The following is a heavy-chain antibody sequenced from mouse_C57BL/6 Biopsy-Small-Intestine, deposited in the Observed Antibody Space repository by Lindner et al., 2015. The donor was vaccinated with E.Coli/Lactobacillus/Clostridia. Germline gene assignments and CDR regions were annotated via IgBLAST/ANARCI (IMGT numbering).Heavy chain of an antibody. D-gene: IGHD3-1*01. CDR3: VRSGWGSGTMDF. J-gene: IGHJ4*01. V-gene: IGHV14-2*01. CDR1: GFNIKDYY. Sequence: VQLQESGAELVKPGASVKLSCTASGFNIKDYYLHWVKQRTEQGLEWIGRIDPENGEIKYAPKFQGKATVTANTSSNTAYLRLISLTFEDSAVCYCVRSGWGSGTMDFWGKGTSVTVSS. CDR2: IDPENGEI.